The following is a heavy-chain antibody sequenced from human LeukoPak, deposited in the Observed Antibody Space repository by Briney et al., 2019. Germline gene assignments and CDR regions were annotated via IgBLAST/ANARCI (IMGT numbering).Heavy chain of an antibody. CDR1: GGSITSTSYY. V-gene: IGHV4-39*01. CDR2: MYYGGST. J-gene: IGHJ4*02. D-gene: IGHD3-9*01. Sequence: SETLSLTCIVSGGSITSTSYYWGWIRQPPGKGLEWIGSMYYGGSTYSNPSLKSRVTISVDTSKNQFSLNLSSVTASDTAVFYCASTHYDILTPSYYVDFWGQGTLVTVSS. CDR3: ASTHYDILTPSYYVDF.